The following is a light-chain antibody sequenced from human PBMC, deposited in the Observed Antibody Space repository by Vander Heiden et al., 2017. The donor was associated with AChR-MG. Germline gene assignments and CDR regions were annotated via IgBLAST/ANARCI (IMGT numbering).Light chain of an antibody. Sequence: DIVMTQSPDSLAVSLGERATINCKSSQSVLYSSSSENSLAWYQQKPGQPPKLLIYLATTRESGVPDRFSGSGSGTDFTLTITNLQAEDVAVYYCQQYDSGPQTFGQETKVEIK. V-gene: IGKV4-1*01. CDR2: LAT. CDR1: QSVLYSSSSENS. CDR3: QQYDSGPQT. J-gene: IGKJ1*01.